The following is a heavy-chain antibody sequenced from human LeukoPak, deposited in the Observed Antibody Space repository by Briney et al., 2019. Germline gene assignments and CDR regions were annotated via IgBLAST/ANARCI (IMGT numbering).Heavy chain of an antibody. Sequence: SETLSLTCTVSGGSISSYYWSWIRQPPGKGLEWIGNIYYSGTTYYNPSLKSRVTMSVDTSKNQFSLKLSSVTAVDTAVYYCARSTYYNILTGYCGYFDLWGRGTLVTVSS. CDR2: IYYSGTT. J-gene: IGHJ2*01. D-gene: IGHD3-9*01. CDR1: GGSISSYY. V-gene: IGHV4-59*04. CDR3: ARSTYYNILTGYCGYFDL.